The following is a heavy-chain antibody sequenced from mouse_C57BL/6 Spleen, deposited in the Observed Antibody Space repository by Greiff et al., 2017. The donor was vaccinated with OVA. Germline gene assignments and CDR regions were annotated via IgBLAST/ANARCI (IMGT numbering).Heavy chain of an antibody. Sequence: VQLQQSGAELVRPGASVKLSCTASGFNIKDDYMHWVKQRPEQGLEWIGWIDPENGDTEYASKFQGKATITADTSSNTAYLQLSSLTSEDTAVYYCTTGDYYGSSYVGAMDYWGQGTSVTVSS. D-gene: IGHD1-1*01. CDR3: TTGDYYGSSYVGAMDY. V-gene: IGHV14-4*01. CDR1: GFNIKDDY. CDR2: IDPENGDT. J-gene: IGHJ4*01.